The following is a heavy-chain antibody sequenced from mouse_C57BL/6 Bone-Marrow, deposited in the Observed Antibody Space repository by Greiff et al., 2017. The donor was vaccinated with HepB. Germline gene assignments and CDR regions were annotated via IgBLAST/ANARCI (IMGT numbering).Heavy chain of an antibody. CDR3: ATSSWFAY. V-gene: IGHV4-1*01. CDR2: INPDSSTI. Sequence: GVDFSRYWMSWVRRAPGKGLEWIGEINPDSSTINYAPSLKDKFIISRDNAKNTLYLQMSKVRSEDTALYYCATSSWFAYWGQGTLVTVSA. CDR1: GVDFSRYW. J-gene: IGHJ3*01.